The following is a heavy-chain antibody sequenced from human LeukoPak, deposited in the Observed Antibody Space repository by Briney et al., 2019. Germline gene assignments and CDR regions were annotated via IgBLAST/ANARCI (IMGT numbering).Heavy chain of an antibody. CDR3: AKAPISSWGNDF. V-gene: IGHV3-23*01. CDR2: ISGSGGST. J-gene: IGHJ4*02. D-gene: IGHD6-6*01. CDR1: GFTFSTHA. Sequence: GGPLRLSCAASGFTFSTHAMSWVRQAPGKGLEWVSAISGSGGSTYYADSVKGRFTISRDNSNNTLYLQVNSLRAEDTGVYYCAKAPISSWGNDFWGQGTLVTVSS.